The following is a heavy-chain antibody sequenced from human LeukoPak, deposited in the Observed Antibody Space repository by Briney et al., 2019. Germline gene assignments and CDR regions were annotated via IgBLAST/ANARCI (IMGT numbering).Heavy chain of an antibody. CDR1: GFTFSSYA. Sequence: GRSLRLSCAASGFTFSSYAMHWVRQAPGKGLEWVAVISYDGSNTYYADSVMGRFTISRDNSKNTLYLQMNSLRAEDTAVYYCARDTAAFDIWGQGTMVTVSS. CDR3: ARDTAAFDI. J-gene: IGHJ3*02. V-gene: IGHV3-30*04. CDR2: ISYDGSNT.